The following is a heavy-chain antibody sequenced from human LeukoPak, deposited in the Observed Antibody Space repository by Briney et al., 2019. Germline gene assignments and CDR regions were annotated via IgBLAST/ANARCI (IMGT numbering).Heavy chain of an antibody. CDR3: ARVRSSGYYFGAFDI. CDR2: IIPIFGTA. V-gene: IGHV1-69*13. D-gene: IGHD3-22*01. J-gene: IGHJ3*02. CDR1: GGTFSSYA. Sequence: SVKVSCKASGGTFSSYAISWVRQAPGQWLEWMGGIIPIFGTANYAQKFQGRVTITADESTSTAYMELSSLRSEDTAVYYCARVRSSGYYFGAFDIWGQGTMVTVSS.